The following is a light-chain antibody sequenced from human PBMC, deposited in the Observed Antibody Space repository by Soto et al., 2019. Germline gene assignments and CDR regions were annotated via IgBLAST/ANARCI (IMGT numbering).Light chain of an antibody. CDR3: NSYAGDIIRFV. Sequence: QSALTQPASVSGSPGQSVTISCTGTSSDVGAYKYVSWYQQHPGKAPKLMFYEVSNRPSGVSNRFSGSKSGNTASLTISGLQADDEADYYCNSYAGDIIRFVFGTGTKLTVL. CDR2: EVS. CDR1: SSDVGAYKY. V-gene: IGLV2-14*01. J-gene: IGLJ1*01.